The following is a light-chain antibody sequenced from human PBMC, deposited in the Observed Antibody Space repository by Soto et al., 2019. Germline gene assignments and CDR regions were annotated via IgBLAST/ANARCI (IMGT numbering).Light chain of an antibody. CDR1: SGHSSDA. V-gene: IGLV4-69*02. CDR2: VNNDGSH. Sequence: QSVLTQSPSASASLGASVKLTCTLSSGHSSDAIAWHQQQPDKGPRFLMKVNNDGSHSKGDGIPDRFSGSSSGAERSLTISSLQSEDEADYYCQTWDSAIQVFGGGTQLTVL. J-gene: IGLJ2*01. CDR3: QTWDSAIQV.